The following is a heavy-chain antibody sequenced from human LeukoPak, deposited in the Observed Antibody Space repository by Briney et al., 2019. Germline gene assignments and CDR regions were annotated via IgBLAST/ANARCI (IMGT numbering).Heavy chain of an antibody. J-gene: IGHJ5*01. V-gene: IGHV3-48*03. CDR3: ARDGVIEDRRGWLDF. CDR1: GFTFSSYE. CDR2: ISSSGSTI. D-gene: IGHD6-6*01. Sequence: PGGSLRLSCAASGFTFSSYEMNWVRQAPEKGLEWVSYISSSGSTIYYSDAVKGRFTISRDNAKSSLYLQMSSLRAEDTACYYWARDGVIEDRRGWLDFWGQGILVTVSS.